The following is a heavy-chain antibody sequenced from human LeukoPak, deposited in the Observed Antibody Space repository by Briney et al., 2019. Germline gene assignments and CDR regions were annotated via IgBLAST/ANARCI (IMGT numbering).Heavy chain of an antibody. J-gene: IGHJ3*02. D-gene: IGHD2-15*01. CDR1: GFTFSSYS. CDR3: ARGCRYGSGGSCYGDAFDI. V-gene: IGHV3-21*01. CDR2: ISSSSSYI. Sequence: GGSLRLSCAASGFTFSSYSMNWVRQAPGKGLEWVSSISSSSSYIYYADSVKGRFTISRDNPKNSLYLQVNTLSAEDRAMYYCARGCRYGSGGSCYGDAFDIWGQGTIVTVTS.